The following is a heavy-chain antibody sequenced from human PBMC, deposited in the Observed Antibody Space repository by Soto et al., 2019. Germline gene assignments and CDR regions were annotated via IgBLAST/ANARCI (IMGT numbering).Heavy chain of an antibody. J-gene: IGHJ4*02. Sequence: PGGSLRLSCAASGFAFNSHSLYWVRQAPRQGLEWVTGISGSGRETYYADAGKGRFTISRDNSKNTLYLQMNSLRAEDTAVYYCAKGRSGYYDTFDYWGQGTLVTVSS. V-gene: IGHV3-23*01. CDR3: AKGRSGYYDTFDY. D-gene: IGHD3-22*01. CDR1: GFAFNSHS. CDR2: ISGSGRET.